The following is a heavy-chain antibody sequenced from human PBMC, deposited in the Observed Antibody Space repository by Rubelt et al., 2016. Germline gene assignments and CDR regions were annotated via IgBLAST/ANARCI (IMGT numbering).Heavy chain of an antibody. CDR3: VRDEYGVGGDP. CDR1: GFSFNIYE. V-gene: IGHV3-48*03. D-gene: IGHD2/OR15-2a*01. Sequence: EVQLVESGGGLVQPGGSLRLSCAASGFSFNIYEMNWVRQAPGKGLEWVSYITASGGAREYADAVTGRFTVSRDNAKNLLYLQMNNVTDDDTALYYCVRDEYGVGGDPWGQGTLVTVSS. CDR2: ITASGGAR. J-gene: IGHJ5*02.